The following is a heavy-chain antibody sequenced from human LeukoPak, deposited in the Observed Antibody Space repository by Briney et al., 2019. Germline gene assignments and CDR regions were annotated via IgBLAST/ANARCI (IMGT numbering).Heavy chain of an antibody. J-gene: IGHJ4*02. V-gene: IGHV3-23*01. CDR1: GLTFGSYV. CDR2: MFGSGGSA. D-gene: IGHD6-19*01. CDR3: GKTTTGYSSGQKPAWPVDY. Sequence: GGSLRLSCEASGLTFGSYVMYWGRQGPGQGLELVAGMFGSGGSAHYADSAKGRFTIYRDNPNNTLYLQINTLRAEDPAVYYGGKTTTGYSSGQKPAWPVDYWGQGTLVTVSS.